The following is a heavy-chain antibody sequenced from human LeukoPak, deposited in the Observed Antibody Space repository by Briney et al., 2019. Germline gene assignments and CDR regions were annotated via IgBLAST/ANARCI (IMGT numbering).Heavy chain of an antibody. J-gene: IGHJ4*02. D-gene: IGHD3-22*01. Sequence: PLASVKVSCKVSGYTLTELSMHWVRQAPGKGLEWMGGFDPEDGETIYAQKFQGRVTMTEDTSTDTAYMELSSLRSEDTAVYYCARGLRLGYYDSSGYNDYWGQGTLVTVSS. CDR3: ARGLRLGYYDSSGYNDY. CDR1: GYTLTELS. V-gene: IGHV1-24*01. CDR2: FDPEDGET.